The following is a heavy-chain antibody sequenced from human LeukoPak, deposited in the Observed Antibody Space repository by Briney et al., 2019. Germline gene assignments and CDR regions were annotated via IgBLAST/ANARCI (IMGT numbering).Heavy chain of an antibody. CDR1: GYTFTGYY. J-gene: IGHJ4*02. V-gene: IGHV1-2*02. CDR2: INPNSGGT. CDR3: ARDLGYCSSTSCHGEDY. D-gene: IGHD2-2*03. Sequence: ASVKVSCKASGYTFTGYYMHWVRQAPGQGLEWMGWINPNSGGTNYAQKFQGRVTMTRDTSISTAYMELSRLRSDDTAVYYCARDLGYCSSTSCHGEDYWGQGTLVTVSS.